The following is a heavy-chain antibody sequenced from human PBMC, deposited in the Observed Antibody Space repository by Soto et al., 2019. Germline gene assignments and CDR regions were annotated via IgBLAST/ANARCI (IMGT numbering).Heavy chain of an antibody. D-gene: IGHD2-21*01. J-gene: IGHJ5*02. CDR3: ARLRIATNNYKWFDP. CDR1: GAARNRGSYY. V-gene: IGHV4-31*03. Sequence: PSETLSLTCSVSGAARNRGSYYWSWIRQVPGKGLEWIGHIYVTGAVDYNPSLRDRITISQDTSERQFSLNLRLVTAADTAVYYCARLRIATNNYKWFDPWGQGTLVTAPQ. CDR2: IYVTGAV.